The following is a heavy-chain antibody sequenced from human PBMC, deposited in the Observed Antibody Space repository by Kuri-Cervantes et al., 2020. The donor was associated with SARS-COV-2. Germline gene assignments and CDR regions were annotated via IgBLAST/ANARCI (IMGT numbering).Heavy chain of an antibody. CDR2: IYYSGST. J-gene: IGHJ6*02. D-gene: IGHD3-22*01. CDR1: GGSISSYY. V-gene: IGHV4-59*01. CDR3: AREGYYYDSSGYPLGMDV. Sequence: SETLSLTCTVSGGSISSYYWSWIRQPAGKGLEWIGYIYYSGSTNYNPSLKSRVTISVDTSKNQFSLKLSSVTAADTAVYYCAREGYYYDSSGYPLGMDVWGQGTTVTVSS.